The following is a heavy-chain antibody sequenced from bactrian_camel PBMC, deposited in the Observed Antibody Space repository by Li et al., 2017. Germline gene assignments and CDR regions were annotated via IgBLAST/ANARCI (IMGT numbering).Heavy chain of an antibody. V-gene: IGHV3S53*01. CDR3: AAGGYLATIGRETSWTY. CDR1: GSGYISGTYC. D-gene: IGHD4*01. J-gene: IGHJ4*01. Sequence: QVQLVESGGGSVQSGGSLRLSCAASGSGYISGTYCMGWFRQTPGKEREVVASIDAYSRTTYADSVKGRFTIHQDNAKRFLYLQMISLKPDDTAMYYCAAGGYLATIGRETSWTYWGQGTQVTVS. CDR2: IDAYSRT.